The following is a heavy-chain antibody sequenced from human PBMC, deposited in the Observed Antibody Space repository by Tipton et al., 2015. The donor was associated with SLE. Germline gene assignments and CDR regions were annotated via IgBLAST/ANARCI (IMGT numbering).Heavy chain of an antibody. Sequence: QSGPEVKKPGASVKVSCKASGYTFTSYGINWVRQAPGQGLEWMGWISAYNGNTNYTQKLQGRVTMTTDTSTSTAYMGLRSLRSDDTAVYYCGKTVGATTAFDIWGQGTMVTVSS. D-gene: IGHD1-26*01. V-gene: IGHV1-18*01. CDR3: GKTVGATTAFDI. CDR2: ISAYNGNT. J-gene: IGHJ3*02. CDR1: GYTFTSYG.